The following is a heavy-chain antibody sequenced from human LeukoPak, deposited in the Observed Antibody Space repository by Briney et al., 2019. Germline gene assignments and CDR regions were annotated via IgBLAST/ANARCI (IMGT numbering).Heavy chain of an antibody. CDR3: AKDRGYCSGGSGSYYYYGMDV. CDR2: ISGNGGST. Sequence: PGGSLRLSCAASGFTFDDYAMHWVRQAPGKGLEWVSLISGNGGSTYYADSVKGRFTISRDNSKNSLYLQMNSLRTEDTALYYCAKDRGYCSGGSGSYYYYGMDVWGQGTTVTVSS. CDR1: GFTFDDYA. D-gene: IGHD2-15*01. J-gene: IGHJ6*02. V-gene: IGHV3-43*02.